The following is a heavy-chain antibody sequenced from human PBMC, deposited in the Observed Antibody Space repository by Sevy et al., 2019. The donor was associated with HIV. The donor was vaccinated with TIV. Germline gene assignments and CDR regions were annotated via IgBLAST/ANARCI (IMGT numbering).Heavy chain of an antibody. Sequence: SETLSLTCTVSGGSISSYYWSWIRQPPGKGLEWIGYIYYSGSTNYNPPPKRRVTISVDTSKNQFSLKLSSVTAADTAVYYCARDRVLYYYYGMDVWGQGTTVTVSS. D-gene: IGHD1-1*01. J-gene: IGHJ6*02. CDR1: GGSISSYY. CDR2: IYYSGST. V-gene: IGHV4-59*13. CDR3: ARDRVLYYYYGMDV.